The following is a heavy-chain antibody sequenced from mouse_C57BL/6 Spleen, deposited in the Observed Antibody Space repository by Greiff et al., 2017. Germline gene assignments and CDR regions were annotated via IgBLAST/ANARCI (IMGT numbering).Heavy chain of an antibody. J-gene: IGHJ4*01. CDR3: AKQDYSNVYYAMCD. V-gene: IGHV2-3*01. D-gene: IGHD2-5*01. Sequence: QVQLKESGPGLVAPSQSLSITCTVSGFSLTSYGVSWVRQPPGKGLEWLGVIWVDGSKNYHSALISRLGISKDNSKSQVFLKQNSLQTDDTATYYCAKQDYSNVYYAMCDWGQGTTVTVAS. CDR2: IWVDGSK. CDR1: GFSLTSYG.